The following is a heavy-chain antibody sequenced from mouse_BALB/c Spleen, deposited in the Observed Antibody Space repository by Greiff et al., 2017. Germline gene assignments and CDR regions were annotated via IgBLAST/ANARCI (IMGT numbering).Heavy chain of an antibody. V-gene: IGHV1-54*01. D-gene: IGHD1-2*01. Sequence: QVQLQQSGAELVRPGTSVKVSCKASGYAFTNYLMEWVKQRPGQGLEWIGVINPGSGGTNYNEKFKGKATLTADKSSSTAYMQLSSLTSDDSAVYVCARSGLRLRGFAYWGQGTLVTVSA. CDR2: INPGSGGT. CDR1: GYAFTNYL. J-gene: IGHJ3*01. CDR3: ARSGLRLRGFAY.